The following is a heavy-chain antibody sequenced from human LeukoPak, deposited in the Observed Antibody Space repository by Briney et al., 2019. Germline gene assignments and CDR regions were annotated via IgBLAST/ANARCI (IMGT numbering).Heavy chain of an antibody. V-gene: IGHV1-69*13. Sequence: SVKVSCKASGGTFSSYAISWVRQAPGQGLEWMGGIIPIFGTANYAQKFQGRVTITADESTSTAYMELSSLRSEDTAVYYCASLPPYSGYDTAPDYFDYWGQGTLVTVSA. J-gene: IGHJ4*02. CDR1: GGTFSSYA. CDR2: IIPIFGTA. D-gene: IGHD5-12*01. CDR3: ASLPPYSGYDTAPDYFDY.